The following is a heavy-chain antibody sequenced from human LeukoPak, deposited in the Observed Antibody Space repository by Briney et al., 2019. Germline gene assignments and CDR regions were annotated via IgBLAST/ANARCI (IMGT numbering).Heavy chain of an antibody. D-gene: IGHD1-7*01. CDR3: AREDDWNYEDY. Sequence: GGSLRLSCAASGFTFSSYSMNWVRQAPGKGLEWVANIKQDGSEKYYVNSVKGRFTISRDNAKKSQYLQMNSLRAEDTAIYYCAREDDWNYEDYWGQGTLVTVSS. J-gene: IGHJ4*02. V-gene: IGHV3-7*01. CDR2: IKQDGSEK. CDR1: GFTFSSYS.